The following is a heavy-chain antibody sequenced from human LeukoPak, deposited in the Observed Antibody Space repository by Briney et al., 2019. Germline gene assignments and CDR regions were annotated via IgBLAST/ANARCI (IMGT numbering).Heavy chain of an antibody. CDR3: ARFPHEDFWSGRPSGGMDV. CDR1: GFTFSSYS. D-gene: IGHD3-3*01. Sequence: KPGGSLRLSCAASGFTFSSYSMNWVRQAPGKGLEWVSSISSSSSYIYYADSVKGRFTISRDNAKNSLYLQMNSLRAEDTAVYYCARFPHEDFWSGRPSGGMDVWGQGTTVTVSS. V-gene: IGHV3-21*01. J-gene: IGHJ6*02. CDR2: ISSSSSYI.